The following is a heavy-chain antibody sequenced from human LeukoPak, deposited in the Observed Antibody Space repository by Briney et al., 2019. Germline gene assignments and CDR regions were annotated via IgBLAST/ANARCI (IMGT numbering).Heavy chain of an antibody. J-gene: IGHJ4*02. D-gene: IGHD2-15*01. V-gene: IGHV3-9*03. Sequence: PGGSLRLSCAASGFIFDDYAMDWVRQAPGKGLEWVSGINWNSGTIGYADSVKGRFTISRDNAKNSLYLQMNSLRADDMAFYYCARDRFRYCSGAYGSHFEFWGQGTLVSVSS. CDR2: INWNSGTI. CDR1: GFIFDDYA. CDR3: ARDRFRYCSGAYGSHFEF.